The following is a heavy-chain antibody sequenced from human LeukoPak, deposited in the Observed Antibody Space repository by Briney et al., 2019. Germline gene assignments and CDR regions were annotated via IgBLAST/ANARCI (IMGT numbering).Heavy chain of an antibody. J-gene: IGHJ5*02. Sequence: PSETLSLTCAVSGRSFSDDFWTWVSQFPGKGLEWIGEIDHSGSTNYNPSLKSRVSMSFDTSKNQFSLQLTSVTAADTAVYFCARGFIAVAGTALNWFDPWGPGTLVTVSS. CDR2: IDHSGST. V-gene: IGHV4-34*01. CDR1: GRSFSDDF. CDR3: ARGFIAVAGTALNWFDP. D-gene: IGHD6-19*01.